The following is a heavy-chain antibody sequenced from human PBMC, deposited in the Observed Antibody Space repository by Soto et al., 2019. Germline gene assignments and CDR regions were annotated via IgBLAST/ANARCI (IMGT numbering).Heavy chain of an antibody. V-gene: IGHV4-39*01. Sequence: NPSETLSLTCTVSGASITSLYYYWGWIRQPPGKGLEWIGSSYHSGSTYYAPSPMSRVAMSVDTSKNQFSLKLNSVTAADTAVYYCARRGWGSSSFFDYWGQGTLVTVSS. J-gene: IGHJ4*02. CDR1: GASITSLYYY. CDR3: ARRGWGSSSFFDY. CDR2: SYHSGST. D-gene: IGHD6-6*01.